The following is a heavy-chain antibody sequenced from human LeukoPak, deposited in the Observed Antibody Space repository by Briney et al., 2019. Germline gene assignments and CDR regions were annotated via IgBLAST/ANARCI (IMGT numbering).Heavy chain of an antibody. V-gene: IGHV3-48*03. CDR1: GFTFSSYE. D-gene: IGHD2-2*02. J-gene: IGHJ6*02. Sequence: GGSLRLSCAASGFTFSSYEMNWVRQAPGKGLEWVSYISSSGSTIYYADSAKGRFTISRDNAKNSLYLQMNSLRAEDTAVYYCARSSYCSSTSCYISRGSYYYYGMDVWGQGTTVTVSS. CDR3: ARSSYCSSTSCYISRGSYYYYGMDV. CDR2: ISSSGSTI.